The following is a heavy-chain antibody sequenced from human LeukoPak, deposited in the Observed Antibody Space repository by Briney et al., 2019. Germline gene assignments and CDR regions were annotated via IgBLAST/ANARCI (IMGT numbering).Heavy chain of an antibody. CDR3: ARDQAWFGDGAYYYYYGMDV. CDR2: IKQDGSEK. D-gene: IGHD3-10*01. CDR1: GFTFSSYW. J-gene: IGHJ6*04. Sequence: GGSLRLSCAASGFTFSSYWMSWVRQAPGKGLEWVANIKQDGSEKYYVDSVKGRFTISRDNAKNSLYLQMNSLRAEDTAVYHCARDQAWFGDGAYYYYYGMDVWGKGTTVTVSS. V-gene: IGHV3-7*03.